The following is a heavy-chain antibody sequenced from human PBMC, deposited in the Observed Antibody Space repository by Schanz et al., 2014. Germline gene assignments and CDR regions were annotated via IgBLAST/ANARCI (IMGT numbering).Heavy chain of an antibody. V-gene: IGHV1-18*01. J-gene: IGHJ4*02. D-gene: IGHD3-9*01. CDR3: ARGAAGFYDILTEEDY. Sequence: QVQLVQSGAEVKKPGASVKVSCKASGYTFTSYGISWVRQAPGQGLEWMGWISAYNGNTKYPQKLQGRVTMTTDTIPSTGFLEARSPGSGGPAGEYRARGAAGFYDILTEEDYWGQGTLVNVSS. CDR2: ISAYNGNT. CDR1: GYTFTSYG.